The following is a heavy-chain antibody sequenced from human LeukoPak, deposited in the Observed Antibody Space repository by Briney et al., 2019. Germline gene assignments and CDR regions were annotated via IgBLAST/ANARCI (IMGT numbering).Heavy chain of an antibody. CDR3: ARDLVVVAAIDY. Sequence: GRSLRLSCAASGFTFSSYAMHWVRQAPGKGLEWVAIISYDGNNKFYADSVKGRFTISRDNSKNTMYLQMNSLRPEDTAVYSCARDLVVVAAIDYWGQGTPVTVSS. CDR1: GFTFSSYA. J-gene: IGHJ4*02. D-gene: IGHD2-15*01. V-gene: IGHV3-30-3*01. CDR2: ISYDGNNK.